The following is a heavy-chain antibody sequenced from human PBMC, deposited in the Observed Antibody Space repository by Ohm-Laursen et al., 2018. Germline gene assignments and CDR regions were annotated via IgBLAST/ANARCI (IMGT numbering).Heavy chain of an antibody. J-gene: IGHJ1*01. CDR3: ARGFTAVANTGVQCFQH. V-gene: IGHV3-7*01. CDR1: GFTFSGYW. CDR2: IKQDGSEK. Sequence: SLRLSCSASGFTFSGYWMSWVRQAPGKGLEWVANIKQDGSEKSYVDSVKGRFTISRDNAKNSLYLQMNSLRAEDTAVYHCARGFTAVANTGVQCFQHWGQGTLVTVSS. D-gene: IGHD6-19*01.